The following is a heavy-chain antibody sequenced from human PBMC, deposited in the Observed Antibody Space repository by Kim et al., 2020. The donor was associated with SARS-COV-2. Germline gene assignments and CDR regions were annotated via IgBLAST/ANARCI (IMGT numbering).Heavy chain of an antibody. J-gene: IGHJ5*02. CDR3: ARDAPYYDFWSGQGKFNWFDP. Sequence: GGSLRLSCAASGFTFSSYSMNCVRQAPGKGLEWVSYISSSSSTIYYADSVKGRFTISRDNAKNSLYLQMNSLRDEDTAVYYCARDAPYYDFWSGQGKFNWFDPWGQGTLVTVSS. CDR1: GFTFSSYS. V-gene: IGHV3-48*02. D-gene: IGHD3-3*01. CDR2: ISSSSSTI.